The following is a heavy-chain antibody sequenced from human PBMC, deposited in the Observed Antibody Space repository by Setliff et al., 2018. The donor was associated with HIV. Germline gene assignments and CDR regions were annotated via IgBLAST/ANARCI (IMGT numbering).Heavy chain of an antibody. V-gene: IGHV4-39*01. Sequence: SETLSLACTISGGAINTSSYYWGWNRQPPGKGLEWIGSIYYSGSTNYNPSLKSRVTTSVDTSKNQFSLKLSSVTAADTAIYYCLPVVQDDLGVALFDYWGQGTLVTVSS. D-gene: IGHD3-3*01. CDR1: GGAINTSSYY. CDR2: IYYSGST. CDR3: LPVVQDDLGVALFDY. J-gene: IGHJ4*02.